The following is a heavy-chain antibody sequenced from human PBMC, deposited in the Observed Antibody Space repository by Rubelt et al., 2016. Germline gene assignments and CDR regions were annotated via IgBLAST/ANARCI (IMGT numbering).Heavy chain of an antibody. V-gene: IGHV1-18*01. CDR3: GGSGDAWGPVV. CDR2: ISTFSGNT. J-gene: IGHJ4*02. D-gene: IGHD6-19*01. CDR1: GYPFTTYG. Sequence: QVQLVQSGAEVKRPGASVKVSCKASGYPFTTYGVTWVRQAPGQGLEWMGWISTFSGNTNYAQKFQGRVTLTTDTPTNTAYMELRSLRSDDTAVYYCGGSGDAWGPVVWGQGTLVTVSS.